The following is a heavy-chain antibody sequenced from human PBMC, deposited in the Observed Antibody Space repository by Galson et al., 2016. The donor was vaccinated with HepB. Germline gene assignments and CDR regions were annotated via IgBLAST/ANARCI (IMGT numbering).Heavy chain of an antibody. CDR1: GFSVNNNY. D-gene: IGHD3-16*01. Sequence: SLRLSCAASGFSVNNNYMTWVRQAPGKGLEWVSVIYGGGTTYFADSVKGRFTMSRDTYKNTLYLQMNSLRAEDTAVYYCASHGGSPSGLLGATEGLDYWGLGTLVTVSS. CDR2: IYGGGTT. J-gene: IGHJ4*02. V-gene: IGHV3-53*01. CDR3: ASHGGSPSGLLGATEGLDY.